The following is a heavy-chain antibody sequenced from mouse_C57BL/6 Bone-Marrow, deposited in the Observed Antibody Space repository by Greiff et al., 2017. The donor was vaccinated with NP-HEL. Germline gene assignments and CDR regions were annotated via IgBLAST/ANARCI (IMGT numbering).Heavy chain of an antibody. CDR1: GYTFTSYW. V-gene: IGHV1-50*01. Sequence: VQLQQPGAELVKPGASVKLSCKASGYTFTSYWMQWVKQRPGQGLEWIGEIDPSDSYTNYNQKFKGKATLTVDTSSSTASMQLSSLTSEDSAVYYCARSGYYWYFDVWGTGTTVTVSS. CDR3: ARSGYYWYFDV. CDR2: IDPSDSYT. J-gene: IGHJ1*03. D-gene: IGHD2-2*01.